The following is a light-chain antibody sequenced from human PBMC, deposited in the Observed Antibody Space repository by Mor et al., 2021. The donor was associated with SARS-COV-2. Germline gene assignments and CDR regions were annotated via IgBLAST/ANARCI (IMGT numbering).Light chain of an antibody. Sequence: HPGKAPKFMIYEGSKRPSGVSNRFSGSKSGNTASLTISGLQAEDEADYYCCSYAGTYVIFGG. V-gene: IGLV2-23*01. CDR2: EGS. J-gene: IGLJ2*01. CDR3: CSYAGTYVI.